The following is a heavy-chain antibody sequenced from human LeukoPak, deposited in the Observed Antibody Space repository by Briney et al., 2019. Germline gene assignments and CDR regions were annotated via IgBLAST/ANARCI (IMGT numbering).Heavy chain of an antibody. CDR2: IHSGST. CDR1: GASITSSY. V-gene: IGHV4-59*01. J-gene: IGHJ5*02. D-gene: IGHD3-10*01. Sequence: SETLSLTCSVSGASITSSYWSWIRQTPGKGLEWIGNIHSGSTNYNPSFESRVTVSLDTSKNRFSLRLTSVTAADTALYYCARDGYGSGSYGWFDPWGQGTLVTVSS. CDR3: ARDGYGSGSYGWFDP.